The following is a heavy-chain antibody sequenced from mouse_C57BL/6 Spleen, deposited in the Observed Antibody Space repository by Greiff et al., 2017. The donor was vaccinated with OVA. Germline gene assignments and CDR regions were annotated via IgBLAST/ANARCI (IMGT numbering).Heavy chain of an antibody. CDR2: IDPSSGGT. J-gene: IGHJ3*01. Sequence: QVQLKQPGAELVKPGASVKLSCKASGYTFTSYWMHWVKQRPGRGLEWIGKIDPSSGGTKYNEKFKSKATLTVDKPSSTAYMQLSSLTSEDSSVFYCARGAGDDYYGGWFAYWGQGTLVTVSA. D-gene: IGHD2-3*01. CDR3: ARGAGDDYYGGWFAY. V-gene: IGHV1-72*01. CDR1: GYTFTSYW.